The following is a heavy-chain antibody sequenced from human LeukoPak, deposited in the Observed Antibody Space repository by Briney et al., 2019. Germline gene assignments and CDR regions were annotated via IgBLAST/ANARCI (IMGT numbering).Heavy chain of an antibody. CDR2: IKQDGSEE. J-gene: IGHJ3*02. CDR1: GFTFSSYE. V-gene: IGHV3-7*04. CDR3: ARDPYSSFFGAFDI. D-gene: IGHD6-6*01. Sequence: PGGSLRLSCAVSGFTFSSYEMNWVRQAPGEGLEWVANIKQDGSEEYYVDSVKGRFTISRDNAKNSLYLQMNSLRAEDTAVYYCARDPYSSFFGAFDIWGQGTLVTVSS.